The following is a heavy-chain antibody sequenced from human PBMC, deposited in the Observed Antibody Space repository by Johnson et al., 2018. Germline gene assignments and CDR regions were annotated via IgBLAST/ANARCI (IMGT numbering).Heavy chain of an antibody. V-gene: IGHV3-30*18. Sequence: QVQLVESGGGVVQPGRSLRLSCAASGFTFSSYGMHWVRQAPGKGLEWVAVISYDGSNKYYADSVKGRFTISRDHSKNTLYMQMNSLRAEDTAVYYCAKHQSPEVGVDPCDIGGQGTMVTVSS. J-gene: IGHJ3*02. CDR1: GFTFSSYG. CDR3: AKHQSPEVGVDPCDI. CDR2: ISYDGSNK. D-gene: IGHD1-26*01.